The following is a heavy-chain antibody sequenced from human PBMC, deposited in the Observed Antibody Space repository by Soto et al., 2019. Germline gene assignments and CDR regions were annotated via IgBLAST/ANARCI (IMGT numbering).Heavy chain of an antibody. CDR2: ISGSGGST. J-gene: IGHJ6*02. V-gene: IGHV3-23*01. Sequence: GGSLRLSCAASGFTFSSYAMSWVRQAPGKGLEWVSAISGSGGSTYYADSVKGRFTISRDNSKNTLYLQMNSLRAEDTAVYYCASPYPPYGDYLDYYYGMDVWGQGTTVTVSS. CDR1: GFTFSSYA. CDR3: ASPYPPYGDYLDYYYGMDV. D-gene: IGHD4-17*01.